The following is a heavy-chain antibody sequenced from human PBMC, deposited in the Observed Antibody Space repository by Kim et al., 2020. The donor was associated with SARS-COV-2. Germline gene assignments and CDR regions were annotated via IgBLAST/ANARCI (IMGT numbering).Heavy chain of an antibody. J-gene: IGHJ4*02. CDR3: ARYSSSWYYFDY. CDR1: GGSISSYY. Sequence: SETLSLTCTVSGGSISSYYWSWIRQPPGKGLEWIGYIYYSGSTNYNPSLKSRVTISVDTSKNQFSLKLSSVTAADTAVYYCARYSSSWYYFDYWGQGTLVTVSS. CDR2: IYYSGST. D-gene: IGHD6-13*01. V-gene: IGHV4-59*01.